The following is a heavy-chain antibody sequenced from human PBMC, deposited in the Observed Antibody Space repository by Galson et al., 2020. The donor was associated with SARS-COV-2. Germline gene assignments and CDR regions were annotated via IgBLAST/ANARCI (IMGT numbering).Heavy chain of an antibody. Sequence: SGPTLVKPTQTLTLTCTFSGFSLSTRGLCVSWIRQPPGKALEWLALIDWDDDKYYSTSLKTRLTISKDASKNQVVLTMTNMDLVDTATYYGARMAGSGQPPCYYVMDVWGKGTTVTVSS. CDR3: ARMAGSGQPPCYYVMDV. D-gene: IGHD6-19*01. J-gene: IGHJ6*04. CDR1: GFSLSTRGLC. V-gene: IGHV2-70*01. CDR2: IDWDDDK.